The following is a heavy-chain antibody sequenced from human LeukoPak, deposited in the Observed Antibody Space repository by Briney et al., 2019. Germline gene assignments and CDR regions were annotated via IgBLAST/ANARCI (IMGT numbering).Heavy chain of an antibody. CDR1: SGSIFSNNW. J-gene: IGHJ4*02. V-gene: IGHV4-4*02. D-gene: IGHD4-23*01. Sequence: PSETLSLTCAVSSGSIFSNNWWSWVRQPPGKGLEWIGQIFHSGSTSYSPSLKSRVTISVDTSKNQFSLKLSSVTAADTAVYYCARDDGGNSQLDYWGQGTLVTVSS. CDR3: ARDDGGNSQLDY. CDR2: IFHSGST.